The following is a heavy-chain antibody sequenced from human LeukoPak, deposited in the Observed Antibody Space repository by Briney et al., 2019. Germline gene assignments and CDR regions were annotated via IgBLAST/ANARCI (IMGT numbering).Heavy chain of an antibody. V-gene: IGHV3-74*01. Sequence: GGSLRLSCAASGFTFISYWMHWVRHAPGKGLVWVSHVNNDGSRTTYADSVKGRFTVSRDNAKNTLYLQMNSLRAEDTAVYYCVRSGFCSGADCRGAFDVWGQGTMVTVSS. CDR2: VNNDGSRT. CDR3: VRSGFCSGADCRGAFDV. J-gene: IGHJ3*01. CDR1: GFTFISYW. D-gene: IGHD2-15*01.